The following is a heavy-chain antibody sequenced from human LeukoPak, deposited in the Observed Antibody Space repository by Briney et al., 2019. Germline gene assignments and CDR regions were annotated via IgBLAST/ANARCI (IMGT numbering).Heavy chain of an antibody. J-gene: IGHJ4*02. CDR3: ARPDPSSGWYHFDY. D-gene: IGHD6-19*01. CDR1: GYSFTSYW. V-gene: IGHV5-51*01. CDR2: IYPGDSDT. Sequence: GESLKISCKGSGYSFTSYWIGWVRQMPGKGLEWMGIIYPGDSDTRYSPSFHGQVTISADKSSSTAYLQWSSLKASDTAMYYCARPDPSSGWYHFDYWGQGTLVTVSS.